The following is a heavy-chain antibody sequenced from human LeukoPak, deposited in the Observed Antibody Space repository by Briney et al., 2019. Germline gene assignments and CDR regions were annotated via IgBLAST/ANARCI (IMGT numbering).Heavy chain of an antibody. CDR1: GFTFGNFG. Sequence: GGSLRLSCVTSGFTFGNFGMYWVRQTPDKGLEWVAVIWYDGSNDDYADSMKGRFTISRDNSKSTLYLQMNSLRAEDAAVYYCARDPSSKAAAGRGDYWGQGTLVTVSS. J-gene: IGHJ4*02. CDR3: ARDPSSKAAAGRGDY. CDR2: IWYDGSND. D-gene: IGHD6-13*01. V-gene: IGHV3-33*01.